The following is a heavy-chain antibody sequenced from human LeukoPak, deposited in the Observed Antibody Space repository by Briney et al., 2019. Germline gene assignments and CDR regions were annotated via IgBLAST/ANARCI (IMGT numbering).Heavy chain of an antibody. D-gene: IGHD1-7*01. J-gene: IGHJ5*02. CDR1: GGSISSGSYY. Sequence: SQTLSLTCTVSGGSISSGSYYWSWIRQPAGKGLEWIGRIYTSGSTNYNPSLKSRVTISVDTSKNQFSLKLSSVTAADTAVYYCAGALELGNNWFDPWGQGTLVTVSS. CDR2: IYTSGST. V-gene: IGHV4-61*02. CDR3: AGALELGNNWFDP.